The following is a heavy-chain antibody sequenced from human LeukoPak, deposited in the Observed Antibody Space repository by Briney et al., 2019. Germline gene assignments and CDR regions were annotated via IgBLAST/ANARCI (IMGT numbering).Heavy chain of an antibody. CDR1: GFTFSGYG. V-gene: IGHV3-33*01. CDR2: IWYDGSNK. D-gene: IGHD1-26*01. J-gene: IGHJ3*02. CDR3: ARALPSPLYSGSYADAFDI. Sequence: PGGSLRLSCAASGFTFSGYGMHWVRQAPGKGLEWVAVIWYDGSNKYYADSVKGRFTISRDNSKNTLYLQMNGLRAEDTAVYYCARALPSPLYSGSYADAFDIWGQGTMVTVSS.